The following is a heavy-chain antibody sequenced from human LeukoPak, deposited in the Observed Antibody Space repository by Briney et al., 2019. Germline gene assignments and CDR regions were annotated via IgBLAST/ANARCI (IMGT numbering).Heavy chain of an antibody. CDR3: AKDMRGAVAGFLY. V-gene: IGHV3-23*01. D-gene: IGHD6-19*01. J-gene: IGHJ4*02. CDR2: ISGSGGST. CDR1: GFTFSSYW. Sequence: GGSLGLSCAASGFTFSSYWMHWVRQAPGKGLEWVSAISGSGGSTYYADSVKGRFTISRDNSKNTLYLQMNSLRAEDTAVYYCAKDMRGAVAGFLYWGQGTLVTVSS.